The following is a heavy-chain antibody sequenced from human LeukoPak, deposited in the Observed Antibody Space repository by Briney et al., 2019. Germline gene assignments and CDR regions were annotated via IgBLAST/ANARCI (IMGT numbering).Heavy chain of an antibody. CDR3: ALGRQLNYYYYGMDV. V-gene: IGHV4-30-2*01. D-gene: IGHD1-26*01. CDR2: IYHSGST. Sequence: PSQTLSLTCAVSGGSISSGGYSWSWIRQPPGKGLEWIGYIYHSGSTYYNPSLKSRVTISVDRSKNQFSLKLSSVTAADTAVYYCALGRQLNYYYYGMDVWGQGTTVTVSS. CDR1: GGSISSGGYS. J-gene: IGHJ6*02.